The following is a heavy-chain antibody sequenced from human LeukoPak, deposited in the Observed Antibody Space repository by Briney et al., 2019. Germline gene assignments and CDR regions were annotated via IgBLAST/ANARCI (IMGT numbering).Heavy chain of an antibody. CDR3: ARHDSFIPY. V-gene: IGHV3-23*01. CDR1: GFTFNYYA. J-gene: IGHJ4*02. Sequence: GGSLRLSCAASGFTFNYYAMSWVREAPGKGLEWVSGISDNEGRTYYTDSVKGRFTISRDKTKNTVFLQMHNLRADDTAVYFCARHDSFIPYWGQGALVTVSS. CDR2: ISDNEGRT. D-gene: IGHD5-18*01.